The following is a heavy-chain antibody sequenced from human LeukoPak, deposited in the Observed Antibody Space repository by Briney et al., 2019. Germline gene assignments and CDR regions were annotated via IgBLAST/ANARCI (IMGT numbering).Heavy chain of an antibody. CDR1: GFTVSSNY. CDR3: ASAGLRYFDWPGYPSDC. Sequence: GGSLRLSCAASGFTVSSNYMSWVRQAPGKGLEWVSVIYSGGSTYYADSVKGRFTISRDNSKNTLYLQMNSLRAEDTAVYYCASAGLRYFDWPGYPSDCWGQGTLVTVSS. V-gene: IGHV3-66*01. D-gene: IGHD3-9*01. J-gene: IGHJ4*02. CDR2: IYSGGST.